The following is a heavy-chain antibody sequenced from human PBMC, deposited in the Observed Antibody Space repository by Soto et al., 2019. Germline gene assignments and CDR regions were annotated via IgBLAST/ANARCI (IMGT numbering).Heavy chain of an antibody. CDR3: ASQVKSGYCCGMDV. CDR1: GGTFSSYA. J-gene: IGHJ6*02. D-gene: IGHD3-3*01. V-gene: IGHV1-69*13. Sequence: SVKVSCKASGGTFSSYAISWVRQAPGQGLEWMGGIIPIFGTANYAQKFQGRVTITADESTSTAYMELSSLRSEDTAVYYCASQVKSGYCCGMDVWGQGTTVTVSS. CDR2: IIPIFGTA.